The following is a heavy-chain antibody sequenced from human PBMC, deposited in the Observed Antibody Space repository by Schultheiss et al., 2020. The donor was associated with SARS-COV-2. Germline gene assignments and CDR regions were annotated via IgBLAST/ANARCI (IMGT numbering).Heavy chain of an antibody. D-gene: IGHD3-22*01. CDR3: ARDGDYYDSSGYGDY. V-gene: IGHV4-61*01. CDR1: GGSVSSGSYY. Sequence: SETLSLTCTVSGGSVSSGSYYWSWIRQPPGKGLEWIGYIYYSGSTNYNPSLKSRVTISVDTSKNQFSLKLSSVTAADTAVYYCARDGDYYDSSGYGDYWGQGTLVTVSS. J-gene: IGHJ4*02. CDR2: IYYSGST.